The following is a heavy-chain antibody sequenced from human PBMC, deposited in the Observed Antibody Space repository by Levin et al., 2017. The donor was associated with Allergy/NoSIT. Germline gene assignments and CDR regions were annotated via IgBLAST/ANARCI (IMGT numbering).Heavy chain of an antibody. J-gene: IGHJ1*01. V-gene: IGHV4-59*01. D-gene: IGHD6-19*01. CDR2: IYYSGST. CDR3: ARESGSGWEKYFQH. CDR1: GGSISSYY. Sequence: SETLSLTCTVSGGSISSYYWSWIRQPPGKGLEWIGYIYYSGSTNYNPSLKSRVTISVDTSKNQFSLKLSSVTAADTAVYYCARESGSGWEKYFQHWGQGTLVTVSS.